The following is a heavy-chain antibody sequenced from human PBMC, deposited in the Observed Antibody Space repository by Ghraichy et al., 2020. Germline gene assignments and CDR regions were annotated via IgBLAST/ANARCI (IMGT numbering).Heavy chain of an antibody. Sequence: ASVKVSCKASGYTFTNYPLHWVRQAPGQRLEWMGWINPDNGYTKPSQKFLDRVTITRDTPASTVYMDLSSLRSEDTAVYYCARDRNGYEFENYFDYWGQGTLVTVSS. J-gene: IGHJ4*02. CDR3: ARDRNGYEFENYFDY. CDR2: INPDNGYT. CDR1: GYTFTNYP. V-gene: IGHV1-3*01. D-gene: IGHD5-12*01.